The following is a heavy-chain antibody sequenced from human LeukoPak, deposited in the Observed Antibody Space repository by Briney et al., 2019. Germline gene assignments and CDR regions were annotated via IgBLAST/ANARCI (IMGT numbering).Heavy chain of an antibody. CDR2: ISGSGGST. CDR3: AKAPYILPEYHSGSYSYFDY. V-gene: IGHV3-23*01. D-gene: IGHD1-26*01. J-gene: IGHJ4*02. CDR1: GFTFSSYA. Sequence: GASLRLSCAASGFTFSSYAVSWVRQAPGKGLEWVSAISGSGGSTYYADSVKGRFTISRDNSKNTLYLQMNSLRAEDTAVYYCAKAPYILPEYHSGSYSYFDYWGQGTLVTVSS.